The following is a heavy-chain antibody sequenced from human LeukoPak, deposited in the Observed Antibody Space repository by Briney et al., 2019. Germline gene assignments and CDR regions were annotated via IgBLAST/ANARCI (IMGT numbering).Heavy chain of an antibody. CDR2: IIPIFGTA. J-gene: IGHJ4*02. D-gene: IGHD1-20*01. CDR3: ARSRGDNWNDEYYFDY. CDR1: GGTFSSYA. Sequence: SVKVSCKASGGTFSSYAISWVRQAPGQGLEWMGGIIPIFGTANYAQKFQGRVTITADESTSTAYMELSSLRSEDTAVYYCARSRGDNWNDEYYFDYWGQGTLVTVSS. V-gene: IGHV1-69*01.